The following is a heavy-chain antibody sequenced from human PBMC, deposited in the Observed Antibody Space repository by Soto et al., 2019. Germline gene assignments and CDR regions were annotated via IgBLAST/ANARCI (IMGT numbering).Heavy chain of an antibody. CDR3: TRGDFWSGYWDY. V-gene: IGHV3-49*03. J-gene: IGHJ4*02. CDR1: GFTFDNYA. CDR2: IRGKAYGGTT. D-gene: IGHD3-3*01. Sequence: GGSLRLSCTASGFTFDNYAMSWFRQAPGKGLEWVGFIRGKAYGGTTEYAASVQGRFTISRDDSKSIAYLQMNSLKTEDTAVYYCTRGDFWSGYWDYWGQGTLVTVSS.